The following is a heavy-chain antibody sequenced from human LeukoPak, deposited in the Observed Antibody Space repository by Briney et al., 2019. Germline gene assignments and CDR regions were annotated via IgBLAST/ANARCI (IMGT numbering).Heavy chain of an antibody. V-gene: IGHV4-59*01. CDR2: IYYSGST. D-gene: IGHD5-24*01. CDR1: GGSFSGYY. Sequence: PSETLSLTCAVYGGSFSGYYWSWIRQPPGKGLEWIGYIYYSGSTNYNPSLKSRVTISVDTSKNQFSLKLSSVTAADTAVYYCARGSKMATNPEDYWGQGTLVTVSS. J-gene: IGHJ4*02. CDR3: ARGSKMATNPEDY.